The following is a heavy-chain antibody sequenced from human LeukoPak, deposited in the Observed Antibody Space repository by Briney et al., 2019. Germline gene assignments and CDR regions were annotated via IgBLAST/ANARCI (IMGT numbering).Heavy chain of an antibody. V-gene: IGHV3-74*01. J-gene: IGHJ4*02. CDR1: GFSFPTFW. D-gene: IGHD2-15*01. CDR3: AKLVVVAATKNFDY. Sequence: GGSLRLSCAASGFSFPTFWMHWLRQVPGKGLVWVSRIRGDGDSTSYADSVKGRFTISRDNSKNTLYLQMNSLRAEDTAVYYCAKLVVVAATKNFDYWGQGTLVTVSS. CDR2: IRGDGDST.